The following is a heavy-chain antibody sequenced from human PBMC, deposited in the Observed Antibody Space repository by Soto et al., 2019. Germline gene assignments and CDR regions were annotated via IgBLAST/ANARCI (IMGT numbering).Heavy chain of an antibody. Sequence: QGQLVQSGAEVKKPGASVKLSCKASGYPFTSYYVHWVRQAPGQGLEWMGFINPSSGSTSYAQKFQGRVTMTRDTSTSTVYMEVSSLRSEDTAVYYCAREMYTTRGSPFDYWGQRTLVTVSS. J-gene: IGHJ4*02. CDR1: GYPFTSYY. CDR3: AREMYTTRGSPFDY. V-gene: IGHV1-46*01. CDR2: INPSSGST. D-gene: IGHD3-16*01.